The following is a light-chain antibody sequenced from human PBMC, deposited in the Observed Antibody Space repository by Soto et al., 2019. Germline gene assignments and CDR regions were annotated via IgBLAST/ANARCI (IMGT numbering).Light chain of an antibody. J-gene: IGLJ2*01. CDR3: CSYAGSYLVV. CDR1: SSDVGGYNY. Sequence: QSVLTQPRSVSGSPGQSVTISCTGTSSDVGGYNYVSRYQQHPGKAPKLMIYDVSKRPSGVPDRFSGSKSGNTASLTISGLQAEDEADYYCCSYAGSYLVVFGGGTKLTVL. V-gene: IGLV2-11*01. CDR2: DVS.